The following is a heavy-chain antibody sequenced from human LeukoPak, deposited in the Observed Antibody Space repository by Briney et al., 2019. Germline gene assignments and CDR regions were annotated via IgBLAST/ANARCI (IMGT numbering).Heavy chain of an antibody. D-gene: IGHD1-26*01. CDR3: ARSYSGSYPPDAFDI. CDR1: GYTFTGYY. Sequence: ASVKLSCKASGYTFTGYYMHWVRQAPGQGLEWMGWISPNSGDTDIAQKFQGRVTMTRDTSISTAYMELSRLRSDDTAVYYCARSYSGSYPPDAFDIWGQGTMVTVSS. CDR2: ISPNSGDT. J-gene: IGHJ3*02. V-gene: IGHV1-2*02.